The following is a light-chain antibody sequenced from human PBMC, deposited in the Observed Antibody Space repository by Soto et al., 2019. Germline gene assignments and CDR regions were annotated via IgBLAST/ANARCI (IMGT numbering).Light chain of an antibody. V-gene: IGKV3-15*01. CDR2: GAS. Sequence: EIVMTQSPATLSVSPGERATLSCRASQSVSSNLVWYQQKPGQAPRLLIYGASTRATGIPARFSGSGSGTECTLTISSLQSEDFAVYYCQQYNNWPPLFTFGPGTKVDIK. CDR1: QSVSSN. CDR3: QQYNNWPPLFT. J-gene: IGKJ3*01.